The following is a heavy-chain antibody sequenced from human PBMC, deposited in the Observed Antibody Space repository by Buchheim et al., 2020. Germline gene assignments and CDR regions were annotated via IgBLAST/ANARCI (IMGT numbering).Heavy chain of an antibody. V-gene: IGHV3-30*18. J-gene: IGHJ6*02. Sequence: QVQLVESGGGVVQPGRSLRLSCAASGFTFSSYGMHWVRQAPGKGLEWVAVISYDGSNKYYADSVKGRLTISRDNSKNTLYPQMNSLRAEDTAVYYCAKDGGYDHYYYFGMDVWGQGTT. CDR3: AKDGGYDHYYYFGMDV. CDR1: GFTFSSYG. CDR2: ISYDGSNK. D-gene: IGHD5-12*01.